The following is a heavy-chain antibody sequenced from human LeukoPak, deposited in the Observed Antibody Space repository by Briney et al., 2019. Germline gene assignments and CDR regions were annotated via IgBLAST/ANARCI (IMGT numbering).Heavy chain of an antibody. CDR1: GFTFSSYA. D-gene: IGHD4-17*01. J-gene: IGHJ5*02. CDR3: VRAKYDYGDPVGWFDP. Sequence: PGGSLRLSCAASGFTFSSYAMAWVRQAPGKGLEWVSHILGSGGNTYYADSVRGRFTISRDNSKNTLYLKMNSLRAVDTAVYFCVRAKYDYGDPVGWFDPWGQGTLVTVSS. V-gene: IGHV3-23*01. CDR2: ILGSGGNT.